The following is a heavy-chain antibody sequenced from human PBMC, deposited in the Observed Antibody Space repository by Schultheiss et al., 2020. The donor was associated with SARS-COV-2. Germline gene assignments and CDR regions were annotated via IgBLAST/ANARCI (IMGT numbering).Heavy chain of an antibody. V-gene: IGHV3-23*01. CDR1: GFTFSSYA. Sequence: GESLKISCAASGFTFSSYAMSWVRQAPGKGLEWVSAISGSGGSTYYADSVKGRFTISSDNSKNTLYLQMNSLRAEDTAVYYCARRAYSYGRTGGFDYWGQGTLVTVSS. CDR2: ISGSGGST. J-gene: IGHJ4*02. CDR3: ARRAYSYGRTGGFDY. D-gene: IGHD5-18*01.